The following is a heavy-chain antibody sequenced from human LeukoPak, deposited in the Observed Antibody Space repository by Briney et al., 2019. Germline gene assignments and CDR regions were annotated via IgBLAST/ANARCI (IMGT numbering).Heavy chain of an antibody. Sequence: GGSLRLSCAASGFTFGSYAMSWVRQAPGKGLEWVSDISGSRDSTYYADSVKGRFTISRDNSKNTLYLQMNSLRAEDTAVYYCAKSISRLWFGELAGGWGQGTLVTVSS. CDR3: AKSISRLWFGELAGG. CDR2: ISGSRDST. D-gene: IGHD3-10*01. CDR1: GFTFGSYA. V-gene: IGHV3-23*01. J-gene: IGHJ4*02.